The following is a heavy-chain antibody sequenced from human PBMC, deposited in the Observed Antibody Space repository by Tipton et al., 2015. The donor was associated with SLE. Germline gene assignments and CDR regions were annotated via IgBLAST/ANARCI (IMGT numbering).Heavy chain of an antibody. CDR2: ISPHNHNT. CDR3: ARGDGNTYPVYLNYYMDV. J-gene: IGHJ6*03. V-gene: IGHV1-18*01. CDR1: GYTFTSYG. Sequence: QLVQSGAEVKKPGASVKVSCKASGYTFTSYGISWVRQAPGQGLEWMGWISPHNHNTEYAQKLQGRVTMTADTSTSAAYLELRSLRSDDTAVYYCARGDGNTYPVYLNYYMDVWGRGTTVIVSS. D-gene: IGHD5-24*01.